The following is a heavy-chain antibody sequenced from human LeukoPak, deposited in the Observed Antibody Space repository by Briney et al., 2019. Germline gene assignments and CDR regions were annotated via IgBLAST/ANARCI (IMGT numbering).Heavy chain of an antibody. J-gene: IGHJ6*03. CDR2: MNPNSGNT. V-gene: IGHV1-8*01. D-gene: IGHD2-2*01. Sequence: ASVKVSCKASGYTFTSYDINWVRQATGQGLEWMGRMNPNSGNTGYAQKFQGRVTMTRNTSISTAYMELSSLRSEDTAVYYCARGSRVPAAKNYYYYYMDVWGKGTTVTVSS. CDR1: GYTFTSYD. CDR3: ARGSRVPAAKNYYYYYMDV.